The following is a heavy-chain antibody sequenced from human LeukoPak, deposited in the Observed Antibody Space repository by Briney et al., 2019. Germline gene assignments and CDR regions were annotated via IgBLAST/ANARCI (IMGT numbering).Heavy chain of an antibody. J-gene: IGHJ4*02. V-gene: IGHV1-2*02. CDR1: GYIFTDYY. D-gene: IGHD5-18*01. Sequence: ASLKVSCKASGYIFTDYYIHWVRQAPGQGLQRMGWINPLSGGTNYAQKFRGRVTMTRDTSIATIYMDLSSLVSDDTAVYYCARGHDNTGYNYFDQWGQGTLVTVHS. CDR3: ARGHDNTGYNYFDQ. CDR2: INPLSGGT.